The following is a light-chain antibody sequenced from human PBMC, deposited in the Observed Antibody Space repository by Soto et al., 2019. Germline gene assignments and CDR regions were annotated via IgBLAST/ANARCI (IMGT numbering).Light chain of an antibody. J-gene: IGLJ2*01. CDR1: SSDVGGYDY. CDR2: EVT. V-gene: IGLV2-8*01. Sequence: QSVLTQPPSASGSLGQSVTISCTGTSSDVGGYDYVSWYQQHPGKAPQLLIYEVTKRPAGVPDRFSGSKSGNTASLTVSGLQAEDEADYYCSSYAGTINAFGGGTKLTVL. CDR3: SSYAGTINA.